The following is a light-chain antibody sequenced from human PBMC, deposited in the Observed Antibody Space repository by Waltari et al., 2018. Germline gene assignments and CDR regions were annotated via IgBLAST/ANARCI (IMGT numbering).Light chain of an antibody. CDR3: QQYDNWPPLT. CDR2: AAS. Sequence: EIVMTQSPATLSVSPGQSATLSCRASQSVSTNLAWYEQKPGQAPRLRIYAASTRATGIPARFSGSGAGTECTLTISSLQSEDFAVYYCQQYDNWPPLTFGGGTKVEIK. V-gene: IGKV3-15*01. J-gene: IGKJ4*01. CDR1: QSVSTN.